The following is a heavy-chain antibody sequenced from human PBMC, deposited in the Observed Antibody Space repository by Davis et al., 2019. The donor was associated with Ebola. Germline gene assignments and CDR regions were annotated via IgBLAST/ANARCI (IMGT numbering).Heavy chain of an antibody. Sequence: HTGGSLRLSCAASGFTFSTYCMHWVRQTPGKGLMWVSRTNSDGSSSTREYADSVKGRFTISRDNDKNTLYLQMNSLRAEDTGIYYCTRVTGYDKPIEYWGQGTLVTVSS. CDR2: TNSDGSSS. CDR1: GFTFSTYC. D-gene: IGHD5-12*01. CDR3: TRVTGYDKPIEY. J-gene: IGHJ4*02. V-gene: IGHV3-74*03.